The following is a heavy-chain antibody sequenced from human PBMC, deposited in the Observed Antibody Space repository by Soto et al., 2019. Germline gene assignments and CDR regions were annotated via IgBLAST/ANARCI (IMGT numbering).Heavy chain of an antibody. CDR2: ISGSGGVT. D-gene: IGHD3-22*01. V-gene: IGHV3-23*01. J-gene: IGHJ4*02. CDR1: GFTFSSYA. Sequence: GGSLSLSCAASGFTFSSYAMSWVRQGPGKGLEWVTPISGSGGVTDYADSVKGRFTISRDNSKNTLYLQINSLRAEDTAVYYCAKDNYYDSSGPSFDYWGQGTLVTVSS. CDR3: AKDNYYDSSGPSFDY.